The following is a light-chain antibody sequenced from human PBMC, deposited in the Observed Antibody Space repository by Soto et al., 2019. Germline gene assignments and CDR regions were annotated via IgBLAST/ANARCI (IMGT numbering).Light chain of an antibody. CDR1: QGISNY. CDR2: AAS. V-gene: IGKV1-27*01. CDR3: QKYNSAPPEFT. J-gene: IGKJ3*01. Sequence: DIPMTQSPSSLSASVGDRVTITCRASQGISNYLAWYQQKPGKVPKLLIYAASTLQSGVPSRFSGSGSGTDFTLTISSLQPEDVATYYCQKYNSAPPEFTFGPGTKVDIK.